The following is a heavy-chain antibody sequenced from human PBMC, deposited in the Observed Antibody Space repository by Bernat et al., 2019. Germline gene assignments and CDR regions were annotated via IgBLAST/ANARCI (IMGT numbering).Heavy chain of an antibody. J-gene: IGHJ4*02. CDR1: GFTFSDYY. D-gene: IGHD6-25*01. V-gene: IGHV3-11*05. CDR3: AGVSSGYGDYFDY. CDR2: ISTISSYT. Sequence: QVQLVESGGGLVKPGGSLRLSCAASGFTFSDYYMSWIRQAPGKGLEWVSYISTISSYTNYADSVKGRFTISRDNAKNSLYLQMNSLRVEDTAVYYCAGVSSGYGDYFDYWGQGTLVTVSS.